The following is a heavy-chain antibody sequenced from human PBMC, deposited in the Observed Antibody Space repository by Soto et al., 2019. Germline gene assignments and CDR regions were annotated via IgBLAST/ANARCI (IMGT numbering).Heavy chain of an antibody. CDR1: GFTFSSYG. CDR2: ISFDGTNE. Sequence: PEGSLRLSCAASGFTFSSYGMHWVRQAPGKGLEWVAVISFDGTNEDHADSVKGRFTISRDNSKNTLYLQMNSLRADDTAVYYCAKSRDYYYDMNVWGQGTTVTVSS. D-gene: IGHD2-2*01. J-gene: IGHJ6*02. CDR3: AKSRDYYYDMNV. V-gene: IGHV3-30*18.